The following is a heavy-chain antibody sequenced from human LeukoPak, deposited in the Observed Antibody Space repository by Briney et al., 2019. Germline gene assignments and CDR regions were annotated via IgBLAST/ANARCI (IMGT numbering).Heavy chain of an antibody. D-gene: IGHD3-16*01. J-gene: IGHJ4*02. CDR3: ARDPTYYDYVWGRLYYFDY. V-gene: IGHV1-18*01. CDR1: GYTFTSYG. CDR2: ISAYNGNT. Sequence: ASVKVSCKASGYTFTSYGISWVRQAPGQGLEWMGRISAYNGNTNYAQKLQGRVTMTTDTSTSTAYMELRSLRSDDTAVYYCARDPTYYDYVWGRLYYFDYWGQGTLVTVSS.